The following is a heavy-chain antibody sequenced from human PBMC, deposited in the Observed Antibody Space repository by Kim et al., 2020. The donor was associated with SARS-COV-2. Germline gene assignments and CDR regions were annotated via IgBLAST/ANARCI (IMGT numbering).Heavy chain of an antibody. J-gene: IGHJ6*02. CDR2: IYPGDSDT. Sequence: GESLKISCKGSGYSFTSYWIGWVRQMPGKGLEWMGIIYPGDSDTRYSPSFQGQVTISADKSISTAYLQWSSLKASDTAMYYCARQMEKTDLEWLFGRYYYGMDVWGQGTTVTVSS. V-gene: IGHV5-51*01. CDR3: ARQMEKTDLEWLFGRYYYGMDV. CDR1: GYSFTSYW. D-gene: IGHD3-3*01.